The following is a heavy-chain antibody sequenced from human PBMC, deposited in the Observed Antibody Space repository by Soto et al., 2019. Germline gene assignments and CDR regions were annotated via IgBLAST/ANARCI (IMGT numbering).Heavy chain of an antibody. J-gene: IGHJ3*02. CDR2: IYSGGST. V-gene: IGHV3-53*01. Sequence: GGSLRLSCAASGFTVSSNYMSWVRQAPGKGLEWVSVIYSGGSTYYADSVKGRFTISRDNSKNTLYLQMNSLRAEDTAVYYCARDKITIFGVAPDAFDIWGQGTMVTVSS. CDR3: ARDKITIFGVAPDAFDI. CDR1: GFTVSSNY. D-gene: IGHD3-3*01.